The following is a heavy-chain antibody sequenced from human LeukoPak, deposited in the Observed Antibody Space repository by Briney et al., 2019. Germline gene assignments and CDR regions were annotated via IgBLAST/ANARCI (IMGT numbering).Heavy chain of an antibody. CDR3: AKVGGNYYDSSGYSYSMTPDY. J-gene: IGHJ4*02. V-gene: IGHV3-23*01. CDR2: ISGGGGST. D-gene: IGHD3-22*01. CDR1: GFTFSTYA. Sequence: GGSLRLSCAASGFTFSTYAMSWVRQAPGKGLEWVSTISGGGGSTYYADSVKGRFTISRGNSKNTLYLHMNSLRAEDTAVYYCAKVGGNYYDSSGYSYSMTPDYWGQGTLVTVSS.